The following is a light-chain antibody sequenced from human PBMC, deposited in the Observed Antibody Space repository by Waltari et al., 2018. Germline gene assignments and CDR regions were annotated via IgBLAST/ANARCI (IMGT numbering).Light chain of an antibody. Sequence: EIFFTQSPGPPSLSPGERAQLSCRASQSVGRFIVWYQQKPGQAPRLLIYEASRRAPGTPDRFSGSGSGTDFSLTISGLEPEDFAVYYCQNHERLPATFGQGTKVEIK. CDR1: QSVGRF. CDR2: EAS. V-gene: IGKV3-20*01. J-gene: IGKJ1*01. CDR3: QNHERLPAT.